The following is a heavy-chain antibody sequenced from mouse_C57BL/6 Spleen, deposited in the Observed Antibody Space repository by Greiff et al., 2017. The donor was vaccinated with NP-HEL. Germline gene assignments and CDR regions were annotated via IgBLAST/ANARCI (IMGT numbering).Heavy chain of an antibody. D-gene: IGHD2-4*01. CDR1: GYSFTGYY. J-gene: IGHJ3*01. CDR3: ASGLRHAY. Sequence: EVQLQQSGPELVKPGASVKISCKASGYSFTGYYMNWVKQSPEKSLEWIGEINPSTGGTTYNQKFKAKATLTVDKSSSTAYMQLKSLTSEDSAVYYCASGLRHAYWGQGTLVTVSA. V-gene: IGHV1-42*01. CDR2: INPSTGGT.